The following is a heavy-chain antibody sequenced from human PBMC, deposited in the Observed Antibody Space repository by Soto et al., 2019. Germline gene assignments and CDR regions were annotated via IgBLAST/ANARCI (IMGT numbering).Heavy chain of an antibody. Sequence: GESLKISCKGSGYSFTSYWIGWVRQMPGKGLEWMGIIYPGDSDTRYSPSFQGQVTISADKSISTAYLQWSSLKASDTAMYYCARRGGYCSSTSCNNPSYYYYYMDVWGKGTTVTVSS. CDR1: GYSFTSYW. D-gene: IGHD2-2*02. CDR2: IYPGDSDT. J-gene: IGHJ6*03. CDR3: ARRGGYCSSTSCNNPSYYYYYMDV. V-gene: IGHV5-51*01.